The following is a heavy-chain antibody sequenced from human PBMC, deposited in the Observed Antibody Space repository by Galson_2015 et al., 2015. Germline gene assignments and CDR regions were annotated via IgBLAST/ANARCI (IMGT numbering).Heavy chain of an antibody. J-gene: IGHJ3*02. Sequence: SLRLSCAASGFTVSSNYMSWVRQAPGKGLEWVSVIYSGGSTYYADSVKGRFTISRDNSKNTLYLQMNSLRAEDTAVYYCARRYYYGSSGYAFDIWGQGTMVTVSS. CDR2: IYSGGST. V-gene: IGHV3-53*01. CDR1: GFTVSSNY. CDR3: ARRYYYGSSGYAFDI. D-gene: IGHD3-22*01.